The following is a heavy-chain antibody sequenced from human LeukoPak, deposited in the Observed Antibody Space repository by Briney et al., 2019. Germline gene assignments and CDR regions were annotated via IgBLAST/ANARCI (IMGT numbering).Heavy chain of an antibody. CDR2: ISSSSSII. CDR3: ARDRTMARGVGTSDY. D-gene: IGHD3-10*01. V-gene: IGHV3-48*02. CDR1: GFTFSSYS. Sequence: PGGSLRLSCAASGFTFSSYSMNWVRQAPGKGLEWVSFISSSSSIIHYADSVKGRFAISRDDAKKSLYLQMNSLREEETAMYYCARDRTMARGVGTSDYWGQGTLVTVSS. J-gene: IGHJ4*02.